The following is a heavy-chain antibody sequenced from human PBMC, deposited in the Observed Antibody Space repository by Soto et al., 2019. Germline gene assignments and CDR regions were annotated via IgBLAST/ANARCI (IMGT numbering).Heavy chain of an antibody. CDR3: ARDDLFVDNGLDH. V-gene: IGHV3-33*01. CDR2: INDGSEE. D-gene: IGHD1-1*01. CDR1: GFSFSAHD. Sequence: QVQLVESGGGVVLPGTSLRLACAATGFSFSAHDMHWFRQAPGKGLEWLAVINDGSEEGYADSVRGRFTISSDNARNILYLQLHNLRAEDSALYYCARDDLFVDNGLDHWGQGPLVTVSS. J-gene: IGHJ4*02.